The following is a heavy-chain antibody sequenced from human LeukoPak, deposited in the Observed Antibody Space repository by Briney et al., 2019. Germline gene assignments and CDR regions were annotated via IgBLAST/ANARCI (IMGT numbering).Heavy chain of an antibody. CDR3: AKSGMTGYYIRWFGY. J-gene: IGHJ4*02. Sequence: GGCLRLSCAASGFTFSSYGMSWVRQAAGKGLGWVSAISGSGGSTYYADSVKGRFTIPRDNSQHTLYLQMNSLRAEDTAVYYCAKSGMTGYYIRWFGYWRQGTLVSVPS. CDR1: GFTFSSYG. CDR2: ISGSGGST. D-gene: IGHD3-9*01. V-gene: IGHV3-23*01.